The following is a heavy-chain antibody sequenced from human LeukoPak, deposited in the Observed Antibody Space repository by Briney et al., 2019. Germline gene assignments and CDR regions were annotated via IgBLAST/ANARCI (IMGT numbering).Heavy chain of an antibody. J-gene: IGHJ4*02. CDR1: GASISSYY. V-gene: IGHV4-59*01. Sequence: SETLSLTCTVSGASISSYYWSWFRQPPGKGLEGIGYIYYSGSTNYNPSLKSRVTISVDTSKNQFSLKLSSVTAADTAVYYCARSSRSSSFDYWGQGTLVTVSS. CDR3: ARSSRSSSFDY. D-gene: IGHD6-13*01. CDR2: IYYSGST.